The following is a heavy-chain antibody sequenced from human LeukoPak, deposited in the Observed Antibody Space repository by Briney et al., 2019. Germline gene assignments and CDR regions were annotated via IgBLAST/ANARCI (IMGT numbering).Heavy chain of an antibody. CDR2: IYTSGST. Sequence: PSETLSLTCTVSGGSISSYYWSWIRQPAGKGLEWIRRIYTSGSTNYNPSLKSRVTMSVDTSKNQFSLKLSSVTAADTAVYYCARTYCSSTSCYNRGYYYYYYMDVWGKGTTVTVSS. V-gene: IGHV4-4*07. CDR1: GGSISSYY. J-gene: IGHJ6*03. CDR3: ARTYCSSTSCYNRGYYYYYYMDV. D-gene: IGHD2-2*02.